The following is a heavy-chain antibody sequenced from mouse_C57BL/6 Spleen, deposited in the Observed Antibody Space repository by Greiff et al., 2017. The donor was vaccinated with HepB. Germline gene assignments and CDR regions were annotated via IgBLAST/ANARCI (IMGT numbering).Heavy chain of an antibody. CDR1: GFNIKDDY. V-gene: IGHV14-4*01. J-gene: IGHJ3*01. CDR3: TTYGNYVLFAY. Sequence: EVQLPQSGAELVRPGASVKLSCTASGFNIKDDYMHWVKQRPEQGLEWIGWIDPENGDTEYASKFQGKATITADTSSNTAYLQLSSLTSEDTAVYYCTTYGNYVLFAYWGQGTLVTVSA. CDR2: IDPENGDT. D-gene: IGHD2-1*01.